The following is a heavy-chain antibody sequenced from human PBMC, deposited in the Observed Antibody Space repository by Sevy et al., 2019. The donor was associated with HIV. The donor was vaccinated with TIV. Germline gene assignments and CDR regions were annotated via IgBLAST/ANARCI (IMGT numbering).Heavy chain of an antibody. CDR1: ADSISSSTYY. J-gene: IGHJ4*02. V-gene: IGHV4-39*01. CDR2: IHYGGRT. D-gene: IGHD3-22*01. CDR3: ARHKNSSAYSSFAY. Sequence: SETLSLTYTVSADSISSSTYYWGWIRQSPGKGLEWIDSIHYGGRTYYNPSLKSRVTISVDTSKNQFSLKLTSVTAADTALYYCARHKNSSAYSSFAYWGQGTLVTVSS.